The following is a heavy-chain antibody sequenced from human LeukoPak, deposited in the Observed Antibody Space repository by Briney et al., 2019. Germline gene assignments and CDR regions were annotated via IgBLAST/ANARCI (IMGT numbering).Heavy chain of an antibody. D-gene: IGHD3-22*01. Sequence: ASLKVSCKASGFTFTSYGITWVRQAPGQGLEWMGWISTYNGITNYAQKLQGRVTITTDTSTSTAYMELRSLRSDDTVVYYCARPRYYYDSSGYYPYYFDYWGQGTLVTVSS. J-gene: IGHJ4*02. CDR1: GFTFTSYG. CDR3: ARPRYYYDSSGYYPYYFDY. CDR2: ISTYNGIT. V-gene: IGHV1-18*01.